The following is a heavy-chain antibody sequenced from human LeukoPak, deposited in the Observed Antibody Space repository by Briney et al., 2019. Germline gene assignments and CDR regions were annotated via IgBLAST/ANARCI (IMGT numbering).Heavy chain of an antibody. CDR3: ARGEGAFDY. CDR2: IYSGGST. D-gene: IGHD1-26*01. V-gene: IGHV3-53*04. J-gene: IGHJ4*02. CDR1: GFTFSSYV. Sequence: GGSLRLSCAASGFTFSSYVMNWVRQAPGKGLEWVSVIYSGGSTYYADSVKGRFTISRHNSKNTLYLQMNSLRAEDTAVYYCARGEGAFDYWGQGTLVTVSS.